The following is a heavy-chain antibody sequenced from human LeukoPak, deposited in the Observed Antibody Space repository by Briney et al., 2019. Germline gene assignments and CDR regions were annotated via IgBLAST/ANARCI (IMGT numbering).Heavy chain of an antibody. Sequence: GGSLRLSCAVSGLSGSSNFMTWVRQAPGKGLEWVSAMYSGGSTFYADSVRGRFNISRDNSKKTMFLQMSSLRVEDAAVYHCASSGTASRGAMDVWGQGTTVTVSS. J-gene: IGHJ6*02. CDR3: ASSGTASRGAMDV. D-gene: IGHD1-1*01. CDR2: MYSGGST. CDR1: GLSGSSNF. V-gene: IGHV3-66*01.